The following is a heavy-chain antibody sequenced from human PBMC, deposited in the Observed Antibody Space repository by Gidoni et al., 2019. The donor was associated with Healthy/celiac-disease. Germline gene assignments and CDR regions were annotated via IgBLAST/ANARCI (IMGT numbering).Heavy chain of an antibody. D-gene: IGHD3-16*01. Sequence: QVQLVESGGGVVQPGRSLRLSCAASGFTFSSYGMHWVRQAPGKGLGWVAVISYDGSNKYYADSVKGRFTISRDNSKNTLYLQMNSLRAEDTAVYYCAKDQVLGGYWGQGTLVTVSS. V-gene: IGHV3-30*18. CDR2: ISYDGSNK. J-gene: IGHJ4*02. CDR3: AKDQVLGGY. CDR1: GFTFSSYG.